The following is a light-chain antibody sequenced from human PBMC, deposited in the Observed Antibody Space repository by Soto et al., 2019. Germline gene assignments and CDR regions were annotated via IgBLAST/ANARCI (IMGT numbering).Light chain of an antibody. Sequence: DIQMTQSPSTLSASVGDRVTITCRASQSISSWLAWYQQKPGQAPKLLIYKASTLQSGVPSRFSGSGSGTEFTLAISSLQPDDSETYSCQQYNNNWTFGQGTKV. J-gene: IGKJ1*01. CDR3: QQYNNNWT. V-gene: IGKV1-5*03. CDR2: KAS. CDR1: QSISSW.